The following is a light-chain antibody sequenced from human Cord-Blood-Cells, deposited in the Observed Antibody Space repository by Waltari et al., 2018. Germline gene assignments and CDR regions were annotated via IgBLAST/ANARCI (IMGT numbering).Light chain of an antibody. CDR2: DVS. CDR3: CSYAGSYTWV. V-gene: IGLV2-11*01. CDR1: SSGFGGYNY. J-gene: IGLJ3*02. Sequence: QSALTQPRSVSGSPGQSVTISCTGTSSGFGGYNYAPWYQQHPGKAPKLMIYDVSKRPSGVPDRFSGSKSGNTASLTISGLQAEDEADYYCCSYAGSYTWVFGGGTKLTVL.